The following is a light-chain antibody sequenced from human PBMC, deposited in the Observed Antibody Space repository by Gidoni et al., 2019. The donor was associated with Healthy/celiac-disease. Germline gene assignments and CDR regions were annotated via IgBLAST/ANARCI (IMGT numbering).Light chain of an antibody. CDR2: GAS. V-gene: IGKV3-15*01. CDR3: QQYNNWPPAIT. J-gene: IGKJ5*01. CDR1: QSVSSN. Sequence: EIVMTQSPATLSVSPGERAPLSCRASQSVSSNLAWYQQKPGQAPRLRIYGASTRATGIPARFSGSGSGTEFTLTISSLQSEDFAVYYCQQYNNWPPAITFGQGTRLEIK.